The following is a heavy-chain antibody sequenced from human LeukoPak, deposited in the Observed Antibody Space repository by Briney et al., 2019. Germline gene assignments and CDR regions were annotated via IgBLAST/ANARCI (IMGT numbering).Heavy chain of an antibody. CDR3: ARGSYDILTGYYYFDY. D-gene: IGHD3-9*01. Sequence: NPSETLSLTCTVSGGSISSGSYYWSWIRQPAGKGLEWIGRIYTSGSTNYNPSLKSRVTISVDTSKNQFSLKLSSVTAADTAVYYCARGSYDILTGYYYFDYWGQGTLVTVSS. CDR2: IYTSGST. CDR1: GGSISSGSYY. J-gene: IGHJ4*02. V-gene: IGHV4-61*02.